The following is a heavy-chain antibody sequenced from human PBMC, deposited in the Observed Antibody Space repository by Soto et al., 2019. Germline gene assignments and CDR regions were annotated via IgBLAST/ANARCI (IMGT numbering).Heavy chain of an antibody. J-gene: IGHJ6*02. CDR1: GFTFSSYG. CDR2: ISYDGSNK. D-gene: IGHD3-3*01. Sequence: GGSLRLSCAASGFTFSSYGMHWVRQAPGKGLEGVSVISYDGSNKYYADSVKGRVTISRDNSKNTMYLKMNSLRAEDTAVYYCAKGGRFGVVITSNYFYYGMNXWGQATPVTVS. CDR3: AKGGRFGVVITSNYFYYGMNX. V-gene: IGHV3-30*18.